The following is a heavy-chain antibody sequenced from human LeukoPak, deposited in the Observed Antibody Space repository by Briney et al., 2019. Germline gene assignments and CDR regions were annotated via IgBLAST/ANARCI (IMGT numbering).Heavy chain of an antibody. CDR3: ARDRLRYYYGSGTTFQNWFDP. D-gene: IGHD3-10*01. V-gene: IGHV1-18*04. CDR2: ISAYNGNT. CDR1: GYTFTGYY. Sequence: ASVKVSCKASGYTFTGYYMHWLRQAPGQGLEWMGWISAYNGNTNYAQKLQGRVTMTTDTSTSTAYMELRSLRSDDTAVYYCARDRLRYYYGSGTTFQNWFDPWGQGTLVTVSS. J-gene: IGHJ5*02.